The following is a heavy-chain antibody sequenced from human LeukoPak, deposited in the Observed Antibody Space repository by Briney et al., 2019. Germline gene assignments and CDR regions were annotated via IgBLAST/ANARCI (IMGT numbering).Heavy chain of an antibody. V-gene: IGHV4-4*08. CDR2: VHSGGTT. D-gene: IGHD3-10*01. Sequence: SETLSLTCTVSGGSINIYYWKWIRQPPGKRLEWIGYVHSGGTTTYNPSFESRVSMSVDTSRNQFSPNLGSVTAADTAVYYCATSGSVTSLQWFAPWGQGTLVPGFS. J-gene: IGHJ5*02. CDR1: GGSINIYY. CDR3: ATSGSVTSLQWFAP.